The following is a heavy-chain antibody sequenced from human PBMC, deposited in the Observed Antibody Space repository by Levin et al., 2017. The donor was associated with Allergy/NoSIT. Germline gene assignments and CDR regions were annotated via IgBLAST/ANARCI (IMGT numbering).Heavy chain of an antibody. V-gene: IGHV4-59*08. CDR3: ARHEFAPAAIGYFDY. Sequence: PSETLSLTCTVSGGSISSYYWSWIRQPPGKGLEWIGYIYYSGSTNYNPSLKSRVTISVDTSKNQFSLKLSSVTAADTAVYYCARHEFAPAAIGYFDYWGQGTLVTVSS. CDR2: IYYSGST. CDR1: GGSISSYY. D-gene: IGHD2-2*01. J-gene: IGHJ4*02.